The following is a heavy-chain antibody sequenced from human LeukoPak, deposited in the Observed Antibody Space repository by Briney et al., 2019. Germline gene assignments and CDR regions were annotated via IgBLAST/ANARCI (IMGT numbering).Heavy chain of an antibody. J-gene: IGHJ4*02. CDR2: IIPILGTE. V-gene: IGHV1-69*04. CDR1: GGTFSSYA. D-gene: IGHD6-13*01. CDR3: ATGAQRGYSSTWPLLVDY. Sequence: LVKVSCKASGGTFSSYAISWVRQAPGQGLEWMGRIIPILGTETYAQKFQGRVTITADKSTSTVYMELSSLRSEDTAVYYCATGAQRGYSSTWPLLVDYWGQGTLVTVSS.